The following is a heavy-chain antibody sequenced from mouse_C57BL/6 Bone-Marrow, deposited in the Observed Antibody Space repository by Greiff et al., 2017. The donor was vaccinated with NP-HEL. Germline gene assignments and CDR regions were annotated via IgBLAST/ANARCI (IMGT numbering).Heavy chain of an antibody. V-gene: IGHV10-3*01. Sequence: DVMLVESGGGLVQPKGSLKLSCAASGFTFNTYAMHWVRQAPGKGLEWVARLRSKSSNYATYYADSVKDRFTIARDDSQSMLYLQMNNLKTEETAMYYCVRDEGLTGTAYWYFDVWGTGTTVTVSS. CDR2: LRSKSSNYAT. CDR1: GFTFNTYA. D-gene: IGHD4-1*01. J-gene: IGHJ1*03. CDR3: VRDEGLTGTAYWYFDV.